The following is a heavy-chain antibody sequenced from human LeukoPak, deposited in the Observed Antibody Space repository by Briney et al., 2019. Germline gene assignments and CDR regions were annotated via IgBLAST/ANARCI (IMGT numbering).Heavy chain of an antibody. Sequence: GASVTVSFKCSGYTFPCYDFHWVRQATRQGLEWMGWRNPNSGSTGYAQKFQGRATNTMNTSISTAYMELSSLRSEDTAVYYGARVGVPANRGWSTTPGAFDIWGQGTMVTVSS. CDR2: RNPNSGST. CDR1: GYTFPCYD. J-gene: IGHJ3*02. CDR3: ARVGVPANRGWSTTPGAFDI. D-gene: IGHD6-19*01. V-gene: IGHV1-8*03.